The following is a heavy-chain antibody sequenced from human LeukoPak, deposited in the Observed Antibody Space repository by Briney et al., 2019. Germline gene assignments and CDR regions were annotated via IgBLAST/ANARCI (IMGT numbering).Heavy chain of an antibody. CDR3: ARTTSGGLYYFDY. D-gene: IGHD3-10*01. V-gene: IGHV5-51*01. CDR2: IYPGDSDT. Sequence: GESLKISCKGSGYSFTNYWIGWVRQMPGKGLEWLGIIYPGDSDTRYRPSFQGQVTISADKSISTAYLQWSSLKASDTAMYYCARTTSGGLYYFDYWGQGTLVTVSS. J-gene: IGHJ4*02. CDR1: GYSFTNYW.